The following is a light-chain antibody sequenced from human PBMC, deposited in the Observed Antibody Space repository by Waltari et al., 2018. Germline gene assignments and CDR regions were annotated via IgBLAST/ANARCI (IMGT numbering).Light chain of an antibody. Sequence: EIGWTQSPATLSMSPGERATLYCRASQSVSSSYLAWYQQQPGLAPRLLIYDASSRATGLPDRFSGSGSRTDFSLSISRLEPAYFAVYYLQQYGRAPTFGPGPKVDIK. CDR2: DAS. CDR1: QSVSSSY. J-gene: IGKJ3*01. V-gene: IGKV3D-20*01. CDR3: QQYGRAPT.